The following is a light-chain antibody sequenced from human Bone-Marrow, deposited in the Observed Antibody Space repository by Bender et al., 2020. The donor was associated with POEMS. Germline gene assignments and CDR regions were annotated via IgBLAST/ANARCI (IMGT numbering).Light chain of an antibody. CDR2: EGN. J-gene: IGLJ3*02. CDR1: GSSNL. CDR3: CSYAPSSTLV. V-gene: IGLV2-23*01. Sequence: QSALTQSASVSGSPGQSITISCTGGSSNLVSWNQQHPGKAPKLMIFEGNKRPSGVSNRFSGSKSGNAASLTISGLQAEGEADYYCCSYAPSSTLVFAGGTKLTVL.